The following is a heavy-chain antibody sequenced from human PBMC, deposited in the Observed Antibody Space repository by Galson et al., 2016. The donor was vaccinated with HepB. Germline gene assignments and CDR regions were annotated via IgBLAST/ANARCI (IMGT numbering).Heavy chain of an antibody. CDR2: TSYDGSNA. V-gene: IGHV3-30*18. J-gene: IGHJ6*02. D-gene: IGHD6-13*01. Sequence: SLRLSCAASGFTFISYGMHWVRQAPGKGLEWVAVTSYDGSNAYYADSVKGRFTISRDNSKNTLFLQMNSLRTEDTAVYYCAKDNSPGYSSSWYSYYYYGMDVWGQGTTVTVSS. CDR3: AKDNSPGYSSSWYSYYYYGMDV. CDR1: GFTFISYG.